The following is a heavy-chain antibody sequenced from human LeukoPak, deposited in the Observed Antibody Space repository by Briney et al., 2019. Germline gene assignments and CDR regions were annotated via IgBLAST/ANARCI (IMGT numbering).Heavy chain of an antibody. Sequence: SETLSLTCAVSGGSISSGGYPWSWIRQPPGKGLEWIGYIYHSGSTYYNPSLKSRVTISVDRSKNQFSLKLSSVTAADTAVYYCAREVSSYYYDSSGYYYVANWFDPWGQGTLVTVSS. CDR1: GGSISSGGYP. J-gene: IGHJ5*02. CDR3: AREVSSYYYDSSGYYYVANWFDP. V-gene: IGHV4-30-2*01. CDR2: IYHSGST. D-gene: IGHD3-22*01.